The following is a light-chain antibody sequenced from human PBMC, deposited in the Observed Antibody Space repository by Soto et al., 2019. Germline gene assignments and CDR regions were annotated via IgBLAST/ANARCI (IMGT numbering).Light chain of an antibody. Sequence: QSVLTQPPSVSGAPGQRVTISCTGSSSNIGAGYDVHWYQQLPGTAPKLLIYNNRNRPSGVPDRFSGTKSGTSASLAITGLQAEDEADDYCQSYDRSLSGYVFGTGTKLTVL. CDR2: NNR. V-gene: IGLV1-40*01. J-gene: IGLJ1*01. CDR3: QSYDRSLSGYV. CDR1: SSNIGAGYD.